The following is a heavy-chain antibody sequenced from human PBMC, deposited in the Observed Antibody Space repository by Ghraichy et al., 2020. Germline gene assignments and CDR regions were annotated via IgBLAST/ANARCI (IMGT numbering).Heavy chain of an antibody. V-gene: IGHV3-48*02. CDR1: GFTFSGYS. J-gene: IGHJ6*02. CDR2: ITSSGRNI. Sequence: LSLTCGGSGFTFSGYSMNWVRQSPGKGLEWVSYITSSGRNIFYADSVKGRFTISRDNAQNSLYLQMNSLRDEDTAVYYCARGSRVVRFYYYDGMDVWGQGTTVTVSS. CDR3: ARGSRVVRFYYYDGMDV. D-gene: IGHD4-23*01.